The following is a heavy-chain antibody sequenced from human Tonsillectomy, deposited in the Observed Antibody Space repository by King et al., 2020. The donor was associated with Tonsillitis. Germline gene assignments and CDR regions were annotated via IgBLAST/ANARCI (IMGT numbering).Heavy chain of an antibody. Sequence: QLQESGSGLVKPSQTLSLTCDVSGGSISSGDFSWNWIRQPPGKGLEWIGYIYPRGNTYYNPSLKSRVSMSVDPSRGHFSLELSAVTAADTAVYYCARDGGGDCYLRQDWQHWGQGALVTVS. CDR2: IYPRGNT. V-gene: IGHV4-30-2*01. CDR1: GGSISSGDFS. J-gene: IGHJ1*01. D-gene: IGHD2-21*02. CDR3: ARDGGGDCYLRQDWQH.